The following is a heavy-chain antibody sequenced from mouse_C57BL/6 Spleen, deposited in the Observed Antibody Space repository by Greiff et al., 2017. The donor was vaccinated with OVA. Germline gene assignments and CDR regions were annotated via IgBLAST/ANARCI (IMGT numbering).Heavy chain of an antibody. CDR3: ARRDYYSKKRTYYFDY. Sequence: VQLQESGAELVKPGASVKMSCKASGYTFTTYPIEWMKQNHGKSLEWIGNFHPYNDDTKYNEKFKGKATLTVEKSSSTVYLELSRLTSDDSAVYYCARRDYYSKKRTYYFDYWGQGTTLTVSS. D-gene: IGHD2-5*01. V-gene: IGHV1-47*01. CDR1: GYTFTTYP. CDR2: FHPYNDDT. J-gene: IGHJ2*01.